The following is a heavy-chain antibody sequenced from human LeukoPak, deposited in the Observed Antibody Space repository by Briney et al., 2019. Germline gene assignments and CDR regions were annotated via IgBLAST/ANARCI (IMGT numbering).Heavy chain of an antibody. J-gene: IGHJ4*02. CDR2: INPSGGST. CDR3: ARGSGSYFSV. D-gene: IGHD1-26*01. V-gene: IGHV1-46*01. Sequence: ASVKVSCKASGYTFTSYGISWVRQAPGQGLEWMGIINPSGGSTSYAQKFQGRVTMTRDTSTSTVYMELSSLRSEDTAVYYCARGSGSYFSVWGQGTLVTVSS. CDR1: GYTFTSYG.